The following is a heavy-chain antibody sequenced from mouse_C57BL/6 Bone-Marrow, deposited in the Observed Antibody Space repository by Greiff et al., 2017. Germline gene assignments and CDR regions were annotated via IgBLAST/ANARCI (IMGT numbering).Heavy chain of an antibody. D-gene: IGHD1-1*01. CDR2: INPGSGGT. CDR3: ARGDYYGSSYWFAY. V-gene: IGHV1-54*01. CDR1: GYAFTNYL. J-gene: IGHJ3*01. Sequence: QVQLQQSGAELVRPGTSVKVSCKASGYAFTNYLIEWVKQRPGQGLEWIGVINPGSGGTNYNEKFKGKATLTADKSSSTAYMQLSSLTSEDSAVYFCARGDYYGSSYWFAYWGQGTLVTVSA.